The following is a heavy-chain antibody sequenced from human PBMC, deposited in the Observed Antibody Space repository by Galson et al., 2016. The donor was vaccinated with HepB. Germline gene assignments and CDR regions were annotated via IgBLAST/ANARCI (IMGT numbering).Heavy chain of an antibody. CDR3: ARVIRVGELAY. Sequence: SVKVSCKASGYTFTGYDINWVRQAAGQGLEWMGRMSPSGDNTAYAGKFQGRVTMTSNNSISTVYMELSSLTSDDTAVYCCARVIRVGELAYWGPGTLVTVSS. J-gene: IGHJ4*02. D-gene: IGHD3-10*01. CDR1: GYTFTGYD. V-gene: IGHV1-8*01. CDR2: MSPSGDNT.